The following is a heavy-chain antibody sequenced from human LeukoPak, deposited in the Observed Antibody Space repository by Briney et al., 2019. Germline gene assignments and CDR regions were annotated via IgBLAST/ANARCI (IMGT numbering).Heavy chain of an antibody. V-gene: IGHV4-38-2*02. CDR3: ARTASYYNNYYFDY. D-gene: IGHD3-10*01. Sequence: SETLSLTGTVSGFSISSGYYWGWIRQPPGKGLEWTGSIHHSGSTYYNPSLKSRVTISVDTSKNQFSLKLSSVTAGDTAVYYCARTASYYNNYYFDYWGQGTLVTVSS. J-gene: IGHJ4*02. CDR1: GFSISSGYY. CDR2: IHHSGST.